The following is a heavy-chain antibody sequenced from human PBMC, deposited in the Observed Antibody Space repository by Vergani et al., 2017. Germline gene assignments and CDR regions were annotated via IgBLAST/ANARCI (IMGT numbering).Heavy chain of an antibody. D-gene: IGHD3-10*01. CDR1: GSRFTSNW. CDR2: IDPSDAYT. J-gene: IGHJ4*02. V-gene: IGHV5-10-1*03. Sequence: EVQLVQSGAEVKKPGESLKISCKCSGSRFTSNWISWGRQMPGKGLEWMGRIDPSDAYTNYSPSFQGHVTISADKSITTAYLPWSSLKASDSAMYYCMVWFGEGRGDYWGQGTLVTVSS. CDR3: MVWFGEGRGDY.